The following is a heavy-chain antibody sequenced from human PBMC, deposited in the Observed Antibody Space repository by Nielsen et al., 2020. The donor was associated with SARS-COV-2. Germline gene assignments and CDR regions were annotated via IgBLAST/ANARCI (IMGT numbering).Heavy chain of an antibody. Sequence: GESLKISCAGSGFTLSSYWMHWVRQAPGKGLVWVSRINTDGRWISYADSVNGRFTISRDNAKNTVYLQMNTLRVEDTAVYWCARDRTGLSYFDYWGQGTLVTVSS. V-gene: IGHV3-74*01. J-gene: IGHJ4*02. CDR2: INTDGRWI. CDR3: ARDRTGLSYFDY. D-gene: IGHD3/OR15-3a*01. CDR1: GFTLSSYW.